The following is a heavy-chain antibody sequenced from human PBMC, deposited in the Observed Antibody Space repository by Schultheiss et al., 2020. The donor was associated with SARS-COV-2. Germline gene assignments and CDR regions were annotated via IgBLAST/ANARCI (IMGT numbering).Heavy chain of an antibody. J-gene: IGHJ6*03. CDR2: ISSSSSTI. Sequence: GGSLRLSCAASGFTFSSYSMNWVRQAPGKGLEWVSYISSSSSTIYYADSVKGRFTISRDNSKNTLYLQMNSLRAEDTAVYYCAKERSPYYYYYYYMDVWGKGTTVTVSS. CDR3: AKERSPYYYYYYYMDV. CDR1: GFTFSSYS. V-gene: IGHV3-48*01.